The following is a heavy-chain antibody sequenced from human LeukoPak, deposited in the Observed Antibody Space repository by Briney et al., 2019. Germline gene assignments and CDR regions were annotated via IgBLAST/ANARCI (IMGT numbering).Heavy chain of an antibody. Sequence: GESLKISCKGFGYSFTNYWIGWVRQMPGKGLEWMGFIYPGESNIRYSPSFQGQVTISADRSITTAYLQWSSLKASDTAMYYCARHVTTVATSWFDPWGQGTLVTVSS. CDR3: ARHVTTVATSWFDP. V-gene: IGHV5-51*01. D-gene: IGHD5-12*01. CDR1: GYSFTNYW. J-gene: IGHJ5*02. CDR2: IYPGESNI.